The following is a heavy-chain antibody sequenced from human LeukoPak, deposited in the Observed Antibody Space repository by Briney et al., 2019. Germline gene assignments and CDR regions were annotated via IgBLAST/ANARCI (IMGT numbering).Heavy chain of an antibody. CDR1: GYTFTSYD. D-gene: IGHD6-13*01. CDR3: ARGNRGGHSSSWYWFDP. J-gene: IGHJ5*02. V-gene: IGHV1-8*01. CDR2: MNPNSSNT. Sequence: ASVKVSCKASGYTFTSYDINWVRQATGQGLEWMGWMNPNSSNTGYAQKFQGRVTMTRNTSISTAYMELSSLRSEDTAVYYCARGNRGGHSSSWYWFDPWGQGTLVTVSS.